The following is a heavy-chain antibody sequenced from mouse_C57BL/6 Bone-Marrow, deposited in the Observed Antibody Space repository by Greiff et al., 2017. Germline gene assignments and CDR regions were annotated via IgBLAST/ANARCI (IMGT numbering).Heavy chain of an antibody. CDR1: GFTFSDYY. CDR3: ARQDYAMDY. V-gene: IGHV5-12*01. Sequence: EVKLMESGGGLVQPGGSLKLSCAASGFTFSDYYMYWVRQTPEKRLEWVAYISNGGGSTYYPDTVKGRSTISRDNAKNTLYLQVSRLKSEDTAMYYCARQDYAMDYWGQGTSVTVSS. CDR2: ISNGGGST. J-gene: IGHJ4*01.